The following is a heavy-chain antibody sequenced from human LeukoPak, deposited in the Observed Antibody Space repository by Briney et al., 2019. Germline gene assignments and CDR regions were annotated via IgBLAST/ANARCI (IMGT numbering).Heavy chain of an antibody. CDR1: GFTFSNYN. D-gene: IGHD3-10*01. J-gene: IGHJ3*02. CDR3: ARDLSGDAFDI. V-gene: IGHV3-21*01. Sequence: GGSLRLSCAASGFTFSNYNMNWVRQAPGKAMEWVSSITSSGTYIFYADSVKGRFTISRDNAKNSLYLQMNSLRAEDTAVYYCARDLSGDAFDIWGQGTMVTVSS. CDR2: ITSSGTYI.